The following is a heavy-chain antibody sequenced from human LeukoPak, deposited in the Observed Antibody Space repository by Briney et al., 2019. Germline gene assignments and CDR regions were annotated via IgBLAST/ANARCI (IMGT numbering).Heavy chain of an antibody. D-gene: IGHD6-13*01. CDR3: ARYGFSTVWQGGWHAFDI. V-gene: IGHV1-46*01. CDR1: GYTLTSYY. J-gene: IGHJ3*02. Sequence: GASVKVSCKASGYTLTSYYMHWVRQAPGQGPEWMGIINPTTGDTTYAQKFQGRLTMTRDMSTSTVYMELSSLTSEDTAVFCCARYGFSTVWQGGWHAFDIWGQGTVVTVSS. CDR2: INPTTGDT.